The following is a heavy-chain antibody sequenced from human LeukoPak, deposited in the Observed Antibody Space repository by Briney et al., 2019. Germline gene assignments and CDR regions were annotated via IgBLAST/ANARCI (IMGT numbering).Heavy chain of an antibody. Sequence: ASVKVSCKASGYTFTGYYMHWVRQAPGQGLEWMGWINPNSGGTNYAQKFQGRVTMTRDTSISTAYMELSRLRSDDTAVYYCARSLLIRDNYDREHSYGYWGQGTLVTVSS. V-gene: IGHV1-2*02. D-gene: IGHD3-22*01. CDR2: INPNSGGT. J-gene: IGHJ4*02. CDR1: GYTFTGYY. CDR3: ARSLLIRDNYDREHSYGY.